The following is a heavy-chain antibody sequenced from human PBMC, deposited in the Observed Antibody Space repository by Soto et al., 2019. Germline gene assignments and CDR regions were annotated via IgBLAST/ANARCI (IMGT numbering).Heavy chain of an antibody. Sequence: ASVKVSCKASGGTFSSYAISWVRQAPGQGLEWMGGIIPIFGTANYAQKFQGRVTITADESTSTAYMELSSLRSEDTAVYYCARDPPRDYYDSSGYSDYWGQGTLVTVSS. V-gene: IGHV1-69*13. D-gene: IGHD3-22*01. CDR2: IIPIFGTA. CDR1: GGTFSSYA. J-gene: IGHJ4*02. CDR3: ARDPPRDYYDSSGYSDY.